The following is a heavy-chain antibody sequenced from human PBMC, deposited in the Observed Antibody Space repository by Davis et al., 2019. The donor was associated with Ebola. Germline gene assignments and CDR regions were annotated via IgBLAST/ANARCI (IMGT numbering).Heavy chain of an antibody. Sequence: SVKVSCKASGYTFTSYAISWVRQAPGQGLEWMGGIIPIFGTANYAQKFQGRVTITADKSTSTAYMELSSLRSDDTAVYYCARDYDYGDMAGWFDPWGQGTLVTVSS. CDR3: ARDYDYGDMAGWFDP. CDR1: GYTFTSYA. J-gene: IGHJ5*02. D-gene: IGHD4-17*01. V-gene: IGHV1-69*06. CDR2: IIPIFGTA.